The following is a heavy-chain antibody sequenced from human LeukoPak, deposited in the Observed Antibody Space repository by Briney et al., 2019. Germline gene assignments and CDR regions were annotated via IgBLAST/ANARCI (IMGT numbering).Heavy chain of an antibody. CDR3: ARGPSSSWWFDP. CDR2: INHNGSI. CDR1: GGSFSGYY. Sequence: SETLSLTCAVYGGSFSGYYWSWIRQPPGKGLEWIGEINHNGSINYNPSLKSRVTISVDTSKNQFSLKLSSVTAADTAVYYCARGPSSSWWFDPWGQGTLVTVSS. J-gene: IGHJ5*02. V-gene: IGHV4-34*01.